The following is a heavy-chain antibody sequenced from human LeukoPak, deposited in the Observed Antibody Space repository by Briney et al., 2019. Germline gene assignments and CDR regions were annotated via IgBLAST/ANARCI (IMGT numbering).Heavy chain of an antibody. Sequence: SGGSLRLSCAASGFTFSSYGMHWVRQAPGKGLEWVAVISYDGSNKYYADSVKGRFTISRDNSKNTLYLQMNSLRAEDTAVYYCAKDYDFWSGYYPDAFDIWGQGTMVTVSS. D-gene: IGHD3-3*01. CDR3: AKDYDFWSGYYPDAFDI. CDR1: GFTFSSYG. CDR2: ISYDGSNK. J-gene: IGHJ3*02. V-gene: IGHV3-30*18.